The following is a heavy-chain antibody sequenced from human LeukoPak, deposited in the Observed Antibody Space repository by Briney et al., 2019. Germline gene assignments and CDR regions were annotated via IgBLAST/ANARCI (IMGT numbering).Heavy chain of an antibody. V-gene: IGHV1-18*04. CDR3: ARDLQLGVRGVIITAGGDFDY. CDR2: ISAYNGKT. J-gene: IGHJ4*02. D-gene: IGHD3-10*01. Sequence: ASVKVSCKASGYTFTSYGISWVRQAPGQGLEWMGWISAYNGKTNYAQKLQGRVTMTTDTSTSTAYMELRSLRSDDTAVYYCARDLQLGVRGVIITAGGDFDYWGQGTLVTVSS. CDR1: GYTFTSYG.